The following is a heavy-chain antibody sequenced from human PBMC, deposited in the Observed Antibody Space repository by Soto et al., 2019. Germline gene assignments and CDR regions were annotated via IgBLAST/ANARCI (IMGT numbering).Heavy chain of an antibody. CDR3: ARGRRYCSSTSCYPDNWFDP. CDR1: GYTFTGYY. D-gene: IGHD2-2*01. J-gene: IGHJ5*02. V-gene: IGHV1-2*02. Sequence: ASVKVSCKASGYTFTGYYMHWVRQAPGQGLEWMGWINPNSGGTNYARKFQGRVTMTRDTSISTAYMELSRLRSDDTAVYYCARGRRYCSSTSCYPDNWFDPWGQGTLVTVSS. CDR2: INPNSGGT.